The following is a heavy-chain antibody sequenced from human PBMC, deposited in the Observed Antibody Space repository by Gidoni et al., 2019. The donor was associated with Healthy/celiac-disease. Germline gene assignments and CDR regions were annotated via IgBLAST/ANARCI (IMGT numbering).Heavy chain of an antibody. Sequence: YYYMSWIRQAPGKGLEWVSYISSSSSYTNYADSVKGRFTIARDNAKNSLYLQMNSLRAEDTAVYYCAREGLYYDILTGYYRVAFDIWGQGTMVTVSS. D-gene: IGHD3-9*01. CDR2: ISSSSSYT. V-gene: IGHV3-11*06. J-gene: IGHJ3*02. CDR3: AREGLYYDILTGYYRVAFDI. CDR1: YYY.